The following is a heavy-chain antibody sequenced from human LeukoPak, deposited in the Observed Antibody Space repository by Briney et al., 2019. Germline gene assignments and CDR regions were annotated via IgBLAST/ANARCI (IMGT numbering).Heavy chain of an antibody. CDR1: GYTFTDYY. J-gene: IGHJ4*02. V-gene: IGHV1-2*02. Sequence: GASVTVSCKASGYTFTDYYMHWVRQAPGQGLEWMGWINPKSGDTNYAQKFQGRVTLTRGTSINTAYLELSMLGSDDTAVYYCARDGGLDYWGQGTLVTVSS. CDR3: ARDGGLDY. CDR2: INPKSGDT.